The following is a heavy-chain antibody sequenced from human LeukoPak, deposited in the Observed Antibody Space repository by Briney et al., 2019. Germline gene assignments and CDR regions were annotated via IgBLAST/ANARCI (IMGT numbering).Heavy chain of an antibody. D-gene: IGHD2-2*01. CDR3: ARDTDTSSLDV. Sequence: SETLSLTCTVSGGSISSSSYYWGWIRQPPGKGLEWIGSIYYSGSTYYNPSLKSRVTISVDTSKNQFSLKLSSVTAADTAVYYCARDTDTSSLDVWGKGTTATVSS. CDR1: GGSISSSSYY. J-gene: IGHJ6*04. CDR2: IYYSGST. V-gene: IGHV4-39*07.